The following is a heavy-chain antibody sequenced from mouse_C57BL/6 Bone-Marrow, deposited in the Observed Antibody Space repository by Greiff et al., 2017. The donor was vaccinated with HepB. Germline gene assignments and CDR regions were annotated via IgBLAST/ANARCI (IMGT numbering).Heavy chain of an antibody. J-gene: IGHJ2*01. D-gene: IGHD2-5*01. CDR1: GYTFTEYT. CDR3: ARHENYSNYDVYFDY. Sequence: QVHVKQSGAELVKPGASVKLSCKASGYTFTEYTIHWVKQRSGQGLEWIGWFYPGSGSIKYNEKFKDKATLTADKSSSTVYMELSRLTSEDSAVYFCARHENYSNYDVYFDYWGQGTTLTVSS. CDR2: FYPGSGSI. V-gene: IGHV1-62-2*01.